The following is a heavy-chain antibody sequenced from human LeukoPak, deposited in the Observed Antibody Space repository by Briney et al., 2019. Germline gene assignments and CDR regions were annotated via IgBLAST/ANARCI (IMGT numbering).Heavy chain of an antibody. V-gene: IGHV3-33*01. D-gene: IGHD2-2*01. Sequence: GGSLRLSCAASGFTFSSYGMHWVRQAPGKGLXXXXXIWYDGSNKYYADSVKGRFTISRDNSKNTLYLQMNSLRAEDTAVYYCARAPLVPAALYYFDYWGQGTLVTVSS. J-gene: IGHJ4*02. CDR3: ARAPLVPAALYYFDY. CDR1: GFTFSSYG. CDR2: IWYDGSNK.